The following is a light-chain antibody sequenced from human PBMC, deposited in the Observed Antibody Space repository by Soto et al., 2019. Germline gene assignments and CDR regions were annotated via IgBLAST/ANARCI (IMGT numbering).Light chain of an antibody. CDR2: LNSDGSH. Sequence: QSVLTQSPSASASLGASVKLTCTLSSGHSSYAIAWHQQLPEKGPRYLMKLNSDGSHFKGDGIPDRFSGSISGAERYLTISSLQSEDEADYYCQTWGTGTVVFGGGTKLTVL. V-gene: IGLV4-69*01. CDR3: QTWGTGTVV. CDR1: SGHSSYA. J-gene: IGLJ2*01.